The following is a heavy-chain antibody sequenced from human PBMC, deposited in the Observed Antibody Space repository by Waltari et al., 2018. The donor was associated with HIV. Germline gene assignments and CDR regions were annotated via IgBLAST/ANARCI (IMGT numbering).Heavy chain of an antibody. V-gene: IGHV1-3*01. CDR3: ASEQYSSDWYDNS. D-gene: IGHD6-19*01. CDR2: INAGNGNT. CDR1: GHTFTRYA. J-gene: IGHJ4*02. Sequence: QVQLVQSGAEVKKPGASVTVSCKPAGHTFTRYALHWVRQAPGRRLEWMGWINAGNGNTEYSQQFKGRVTITRDTSASTAYMELSSLRSEDTAVYYCASEQYSSDWYDNSWGQGTLVTVSS.